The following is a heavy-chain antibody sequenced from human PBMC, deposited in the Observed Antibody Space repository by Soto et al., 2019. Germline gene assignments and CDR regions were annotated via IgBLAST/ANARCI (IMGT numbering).Heavy chain of an antibody. Sequence: SETLSLTCTVSGGSVSSYYRSWIRQPPGKELEWIGYIYYRGSPDYNPSLKSRVTISLDTSKNQFSLKLGSVTAADTAVYYCARGSVVQYWYFDLWGRGTLVTVS. CDR2: IYYRGSP. CDR3: ARGSVVQYWYFDL. D-gene: IGHD2-15*01. J-gene: IGHJ2*01. V-gene: IGHV4-59*02. CDR1: GGSVSSYY.